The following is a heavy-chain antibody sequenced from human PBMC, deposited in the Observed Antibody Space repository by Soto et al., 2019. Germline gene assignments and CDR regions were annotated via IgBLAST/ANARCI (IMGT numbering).Heavy chain of an antibody. D-gene: IGHD3-9*01. CDR2: IYYSGST. Sequence: SETLSLTCTVSGGSISSGGYYWSWIRQHPGKGLEWIGYIYYSGSTYYNPSLKSRVTISVDTSKNQFSLKLSSVTAADTAVYYCARTLGEDILKPGLRFDPWGQGTLVTVSS. CDR3: ARTLGEDILKPGLRFDP. V-gene: IGHV4-31*03. CDR1: GGSISSGGYY. J-gene: IGHJ5*02.